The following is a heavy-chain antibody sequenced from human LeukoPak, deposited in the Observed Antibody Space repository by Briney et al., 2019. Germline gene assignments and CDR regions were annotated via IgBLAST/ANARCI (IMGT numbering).Heavy chain of an antibody. Sequence: GGSLRLSCAASGFTFSSHDMHWVRQAPGKGLEWMAVIWYDGSNKYYADSVRGRFTISRDNSKNTLYLQMNSLRAEDTAVYYCAKSYSGNYNDAFGIWGQGTMVTVSS. D-gene: IGHD1-26*01. CDR1: GFTFSSHD. CDR2: IWYDGSNK. J-gene: IGHJ3*02. CDR3: AKSYSGNYNDAFGI. V-gene: IGHV3-33*06.